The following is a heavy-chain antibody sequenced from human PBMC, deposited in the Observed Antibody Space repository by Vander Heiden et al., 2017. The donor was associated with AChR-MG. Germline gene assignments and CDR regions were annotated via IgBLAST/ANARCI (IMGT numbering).Heavy chain of an antibody. CDR2: IYYSGST. CDR3: ARSQRPEKRITLLWFDI. Sequence: QVQLQESGPGLVKPSQTLSLTCTVSGGSISSGGYYWSWIRQHPGKGLEWIGYIYYSGSTYYNPSLKSRVTISVDTSKNQFSLKLSSVTAADTAVYYCARSQRPEKRITLLWFDIWGQGTMVTVSS. J-gene: IGHJ3*02. V-gene: IGHV4-31*03. D-gene: IGHD3-10*02. CDR1: GGSISSGGYY.